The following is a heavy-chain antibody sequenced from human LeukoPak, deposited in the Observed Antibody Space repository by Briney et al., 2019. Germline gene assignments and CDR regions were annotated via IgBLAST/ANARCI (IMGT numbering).Heavy chain of an antibody. Sequence: ASVKVSCKASGYTFTSYGISWVRQAPGQGLEWMGWISAYDGNTNYAQKLQGRVTMTTDTSTSTAYMELRSLRSDDTAVYYCARDSTVVSNHYYYYGMDVWGQGTTVTVSS. CDR1: GYTFTSYG. CDR3: ARDSTVVSNHYYYYGMDV. V-gene: IGHV1-18*01. CDR2: ISAYDGNT. J-gene: IGHJ6*02. D-gene: IGHD4-23*01.